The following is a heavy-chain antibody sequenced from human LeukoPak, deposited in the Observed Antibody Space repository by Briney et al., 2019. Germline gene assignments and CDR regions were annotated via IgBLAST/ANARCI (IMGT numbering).Heavy chain of an antibody. CDR2: ISYDGGKK. Sequence: GGSLRLSCAVSGFTFSTYAMHWVRQAPGKGLEWMAVISYDGGKKYYADSVKGRFTISRDNSKNTLYLQMNSLRAEDTAVYYCARDVYGDWSRGYFDYWGQGTLVTVSS. J-gene: IGHJ4*02. V-gene: IGHV3-30*04. D-gene: IGHD4-17*01. CDR3: ARDVYGDWSRGYFDY. CDR1: GFTFSTYA.